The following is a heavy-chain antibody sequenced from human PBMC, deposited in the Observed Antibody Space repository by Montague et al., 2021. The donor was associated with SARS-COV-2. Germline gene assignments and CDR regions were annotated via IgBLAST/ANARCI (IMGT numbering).Heavy chain of an antibody. J-gene: IGHJ6*02. CDR2: IYSNGSI. D-gene: IGHD7-27*01. CDR3: ARNPGEYYGMDV. Sequence: SETLSLTCTVSGGSIRNYYWSWIRQPPGKGLEWIGCIYSNGSINYNPSLKTRITLSVDTSKNQLSLRLNSVTAAAAAVYYCARNPGEYYGMDVWGQGTTVTVSS. V-gene: IGHV4-4*07. CDR1: GGSIRNYY.